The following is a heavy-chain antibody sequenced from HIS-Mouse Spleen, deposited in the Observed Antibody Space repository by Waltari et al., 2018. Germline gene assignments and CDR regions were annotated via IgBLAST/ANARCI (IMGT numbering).Heavy chain of an antibody. D-gene: IGHD1-26*01. CDR1: GGSFSGYY. V-gene: IGHV4-34*01. J-gene: IGHJ3*02. CDR2: INHSGST. Sequence: QVQLQQWGAGLLKPSETLSLTCAVYGGSFSGYYWSWIRQPPGKGLEGIGEINHSGSTTYNPSRKIRVTISVDTSKNQFSLKLSSVTAADTAVYYCARIVGADAFDIWGQGTMVTVSS. CDR3: ARIVGADAFDI.